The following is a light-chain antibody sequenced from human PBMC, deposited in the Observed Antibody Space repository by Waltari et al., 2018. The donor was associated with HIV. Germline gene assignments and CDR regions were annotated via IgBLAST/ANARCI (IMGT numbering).Light chain of an antibody. J-gene: IGKJ1*01. CDR1: QSLLFNANNKNY. CDR2: WAF. Sequence: DIVMTQSPDSLAVSLGERATINCKSSQSLLFNANNKNYLAWYQQKPGQSPTLLFYWAFTRELGVPDRFTGSGSGTDFTLTITSLQSEDVALYYCQQYYSVPWTFGQGTKVEIK. V-gene: IGKV4-1*01. CDR3: QQYYSVPWT.